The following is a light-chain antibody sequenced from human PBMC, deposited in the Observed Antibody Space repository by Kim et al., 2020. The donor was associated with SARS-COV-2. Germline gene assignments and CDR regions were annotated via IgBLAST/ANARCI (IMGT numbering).Light chain of an antibody. V-gene: IGLV2-8*01. J-gene: IGLJ2*01. Sequence: GHSGTISCTGTSSDVGGYTFVSWYQHHPGRAPKLMIYDVTKRPSGVPDRFSGSKSGNTASLTVSGLQAVDEADYYCTSYAGSNGLIFGGGTKVTVL. CDR3: TSYAGSNGLI. CDR2: DVT. CDR1: SSDVGGYTF.